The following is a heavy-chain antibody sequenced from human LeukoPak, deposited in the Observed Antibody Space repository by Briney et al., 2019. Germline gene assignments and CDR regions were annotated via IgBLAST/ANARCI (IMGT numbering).Heavy chain of an antibody. Sequence: GGSLRLSCAASGFTLSSYSMNWVRQAPGKGLEWVSSISSSSSYIYYADSVKGRFTISRDNAKNSLYLQMNSLRAEDTAVYYCAREGLNCSSTSCSYYYGMDVWGQGTTVTVSS. V-gene: IGHV3-21*01. CDR1: GFTLSSYS. J-gene: IGHJ6*02. CDR2: ISSSSSYI. CDR3: AREGLNCSSTSCSYYYGMDV. D-gene: IGHD2-2*01.